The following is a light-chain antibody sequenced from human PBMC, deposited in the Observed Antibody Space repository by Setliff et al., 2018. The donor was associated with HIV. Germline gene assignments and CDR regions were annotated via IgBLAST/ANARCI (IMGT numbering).Light chain of an antibody. CDR1: QSVLYSSNNKNY. CDR2: WAS. V-gene: IGKV4-1*01. CDR3: QQYYTAPLV. J-gene: IGKJ3*01. Sequence: DIVMTQSPDSLAVSLGERATINCKSSQSVLYSSNNKNYLGWYQKKPGQPPKLLVYWASTRESGVPDRFSGSGSGTDFTLTISSLQAEDVAVYYCQQYYTAPLVFGPGTKVDIK.